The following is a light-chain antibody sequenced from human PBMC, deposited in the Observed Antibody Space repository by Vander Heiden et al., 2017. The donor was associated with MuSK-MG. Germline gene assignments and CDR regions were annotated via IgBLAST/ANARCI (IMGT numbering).Light chain of an antibody. V-gene: IGLV1-40*01. J-gene: IGLJ2*01. Sequence: GLPPPPQVSGAPGPRVTIPCTGGGSNTGASFDVHWYQHLQETAPKHLIDGNSNPPSVVPDLFAASKPATASSLAIALLQDEDDDYYYRQYDNSSRVVVFGGGTKLTVL. CDR2: GNS. CDR1: GSNTGASFD. CDR3: QYDNSSRVVV.